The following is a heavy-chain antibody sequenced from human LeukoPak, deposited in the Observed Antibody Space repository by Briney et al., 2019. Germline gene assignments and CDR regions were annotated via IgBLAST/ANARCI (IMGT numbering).Heavy chain of an antibody. D-gene: IGHD6-13*01. CDR3: TTGLRAADTN. J-gene: IGHJ4*02. CDR1: GVTFTNTW. CDR2: NQSKTVGGTT. Sequence: KPAGSLRLSCAAPGVTFTNTWWSCVRGHPWKGQEWVGRNQSKTVGGTTDYAAPVKGRFTISRDDSKSTLYLQMTSQKTEGPGVYYCTTGLRAADTNWGLGTLVTVSS. V-gene: IGHV3-15*01.